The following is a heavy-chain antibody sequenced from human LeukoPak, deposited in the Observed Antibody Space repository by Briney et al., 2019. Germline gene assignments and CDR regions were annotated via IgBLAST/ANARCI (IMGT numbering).Heavy chain of an antibody. CDR2: ISYDGSNK. J-gene: IGHJ4*02. Sequence: GGSLRLSCAASGFTFSSFGMHWVRQAPGKGLEWVAVISYDGSNKYYADSVKGRFTISRDNSKNTLYLQMNSLRTEDTAVYYCARGGDYGSGSFRWRHFDYWGQGTLVTVSS. V-gene: IGHV3-30*03. CDR3: ARGGDYGSGSFRWRHFDY. D-gene: IGHD3-10*01. CDR1: GFTFSSFG.